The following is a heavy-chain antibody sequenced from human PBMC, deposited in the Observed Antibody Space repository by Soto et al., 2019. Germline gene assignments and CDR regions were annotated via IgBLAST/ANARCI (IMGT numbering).Heavy chain of an antibody. Sequence: PGGSLRLSCAASGFTFSSYWMSWVRQAPGKGLEWVANIKQDGSEKYYVDSVKGRFTISRDNAKNSLYLQMNSLRAEDTAVYYCARDRTWGEYPLVGYWGQGTLVTVSS. V-gene: IGHV3-7*01. D-gene: IGHD1-26*01. CDR3: ARDRTWGEYPLVGY. CDR1: GFTFSSYW. J-gene: IGHJ4*02. CDR2: IKQDGSEK.